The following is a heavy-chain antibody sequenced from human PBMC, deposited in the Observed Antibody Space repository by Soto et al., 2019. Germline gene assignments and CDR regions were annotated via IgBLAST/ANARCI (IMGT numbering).Heavy chain of an antibody. V-gene: IGHV4-34*01. J-gene: IGHJ6*02. D-gene: IGHD3-3*01. CDR1: GGSFSGYY. CDR3: ASTIWSGYYTRHPNYYGMDV. Sequence: SETLSLTCAVYGGSFSGYYWSWIRQPPGKGLEWIGEINHSGSTNYNPSPKSRVTISVDTSKNQFSLKLSSVTAADTAVYYCASTIWSGYYTRHPNYYGMDVWGQGTTVTVSS. CDR2: INHSGST.